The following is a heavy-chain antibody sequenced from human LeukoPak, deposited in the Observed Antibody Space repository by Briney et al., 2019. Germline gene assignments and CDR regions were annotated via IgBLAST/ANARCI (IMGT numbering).Heavy chain of an antibody. Sequence: AGGSLRLSCAASGFIFSSYWMTWSGQAPGKGRRWGANIKQDGSEKYYVDSVKGRFTTSRDNAKNSLYLQMNSLRAEDTAVYYCARGMPAHNMYSYGMGVWGQGTTVAVSS. CDR1: GFIFSSYW. J-gene: IGHJ6*02. D-gene: IGHD2-2*01. CDR2: IKQDGSEK. CDR3: ARGMPAHNMYSYGMGV. V-gene: IGHV3-7*04.